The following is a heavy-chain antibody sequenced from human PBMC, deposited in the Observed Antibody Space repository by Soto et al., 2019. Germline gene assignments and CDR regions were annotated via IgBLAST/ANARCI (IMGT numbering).Heavy chain of an antibody. D-gene: IGHD3-22*01. V-gene: IGHV1-69*13. J-gene: IGHJ4*02. CDR3: ARGHYYDSSGYYTTTDY. CDR1: GGTFSSYA. CDR2: IIPIFGTA. Sequence: ASVKVSCKASGGTFSSYAISWVRQAPGQGLEWMGGIIPIFGTANYAQKFQGRVTITADESTSTAYMELSSLGSEDTAVYYCARGHYYDSSGYYTTTDYWGQGTLVTVSS.